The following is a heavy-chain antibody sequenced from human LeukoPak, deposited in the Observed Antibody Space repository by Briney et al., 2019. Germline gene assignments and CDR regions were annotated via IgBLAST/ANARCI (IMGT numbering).Heavy chain of an antibody. J-gene: IGHJ4*02. D-gene: IGHD1-26*01. CDR1: GFTVSTYW. CDR2: IKQDGSEK. V-gene: IGHV3-7*04. Sequence: PGGSLRLSCAASGFTVSTYWMTWVRQAPGKGLEWVANIKQDGSEKYYVDSVKGRFTISRDNAKNSLFLQMNSLRAEDTAVYYCARDVGAVDYWGQGTLVTVSS. CDR3: ARDVGAVDY.